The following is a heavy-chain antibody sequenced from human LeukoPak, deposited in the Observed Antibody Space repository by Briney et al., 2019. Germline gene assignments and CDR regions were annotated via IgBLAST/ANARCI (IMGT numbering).Heavy chain of an antibody. D-gene: IGHD3-9*01. CDR2: ISHSGST. CDR3: ARGPTYYDILTGYHPPFDY. Sequence: SETLSLTCDVYGGSFSGYYWSWIRQPPGKGLEWIGEISHSGSTKYNPSLKSRLAISVDTSKNQFSLKLSSVTAADTAVYYCARGPTYYDILTGYHPPFDYWGQGTLVTVSS. V-gene: IGHV4-34*01. CDR1: GGSFSGYY. J-gene: IGHJ4*02.